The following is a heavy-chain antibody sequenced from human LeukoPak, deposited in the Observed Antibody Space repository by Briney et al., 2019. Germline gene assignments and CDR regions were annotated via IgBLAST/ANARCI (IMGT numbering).Heavy chain of an antibody. Sequence: GASVKVSCKASGYTFTGYYIHWVRQAPGQGLEWMGRINPYSGATNYAQNFEGRVTMTRDTSITTAYMELSRLTSDDTAVYYCARSSSGSSSWFGPWGQGTLVTVSS. CDR1: GYTFTGYY. CDR3: ARSSSGSSSWFGP. CDR2: INPYSGAT. J-gene: IGHJ5*02. D-gene: IGHD3-22*01. V-gene: IGHV1-2*06.